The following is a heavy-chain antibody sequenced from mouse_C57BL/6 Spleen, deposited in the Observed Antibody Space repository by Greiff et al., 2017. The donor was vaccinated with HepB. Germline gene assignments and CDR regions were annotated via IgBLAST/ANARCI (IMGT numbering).Heavy chain of an antibody. CDR2: INYDGSST. CDR1: GFTFSDYY. J-gene: IGHJ2*01. Sequence: EVQLVESEGGLVQPGSSMKLSCTASGFTFSDYYMAWVRQVPEKGLEWVANINYDGSSTYYLDSLKSRFIISRDNSKNILYLQMSSLKYEDTATYYCARGDYGCFDYGGQGTTLTVSS. V-gene: IGHV5-16*01. CDR3: ARGDYGCFDY. D-gene: IGHD2-4*01.